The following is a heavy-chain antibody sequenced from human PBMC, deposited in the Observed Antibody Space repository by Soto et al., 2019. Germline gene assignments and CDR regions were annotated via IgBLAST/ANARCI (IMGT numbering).Heavy chain of an antibody. CDR1: GFTVSSHA. CDR2: ITADGGT. J-gene: IGHJ3*02. Sequence: EVQVLESGGGLVQPGGSLRLSCEGSGFTVSSHAMTWIRQAPGKGPEWVSTITADGGTYYADSVKGRFPMSRDTSENTLYLRMNSLGAEDTAAYYCAPHVSCSGGSCQYDAFAIRGQGTMVTVSS. CDR3: APHVSCSGGSCQYDAFAI. V-gene: IGHV3-23*01. D-gene: IGHD2-15*01.